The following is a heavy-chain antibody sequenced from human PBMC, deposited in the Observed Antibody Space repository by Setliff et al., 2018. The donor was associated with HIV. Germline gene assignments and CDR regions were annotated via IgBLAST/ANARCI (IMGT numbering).Heavy chain of an antibody. CDR1: GFRFRTYA. D-gene: IGHD3-9*01. CDR3: ARDSSRGYLDWLSLKYYYSYYIDV. Sequence: GGSLRLSCVASGFRFRTYAMSWVRQSQGKGLEWVSLISGDGGRATHYSDSVKGRFTISRDNAKNSLYLQMSSLRAEDTAVYYCARDSSRGYLDWLSLKYYYSYYIDVWGKGTTVTVSS. J-gene: IGHJ6*03. CDR2: ISGDGGRAT. V-gene: IGHV3-23*01.